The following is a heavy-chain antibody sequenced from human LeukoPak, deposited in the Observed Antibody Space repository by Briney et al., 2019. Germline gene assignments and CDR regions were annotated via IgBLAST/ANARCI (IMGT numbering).Heavy chain of an antibody. J-gene: IGHJ5*02. CDR3: GRLSVRYVDGT. CDR1: GGSISSSSYY. CDR2: IYYSGST. Sequence: SETLSLTCTVSGGSISSSSYYWGWIRQPPGKGLEWIGSIYYSGSTYYNPSLKSRVTISVDTSKNQFSLQLGSLTAADTAVYYCGRLSVRYVDGTWGQGTLVTVSS. D-gene: IGHD3-9*01. V-gene: IGHV4-39*07.